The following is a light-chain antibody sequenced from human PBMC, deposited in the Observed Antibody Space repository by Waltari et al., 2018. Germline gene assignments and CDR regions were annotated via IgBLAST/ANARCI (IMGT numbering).Light chain of an antibody. CDR2: KAN. CDR1: SGSLTNTSY. J-gene: IGLJ3*02. Sequence: QNVVTPEPSLSVSPGGTVPLNCALSSGSLTNTSYATLYPQTPGQAPRTLVYKANARSSGVPDRFSGSILGNTAALTITGAQADDESDYYCALYMGSGMWVFGGGTRLTVL. CDR3: ALYMGSGMWV. V-gene: IGLV8-61*01.